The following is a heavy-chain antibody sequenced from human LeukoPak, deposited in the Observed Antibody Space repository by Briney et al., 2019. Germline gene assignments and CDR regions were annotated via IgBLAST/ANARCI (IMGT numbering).Heavy chain of an antibody. CDR1: GGSFSGYY. CDR3: ARHLRYVLGGNYYDSSNYFDY. D-gene: IGHD3-22*01. J-gene: IGHJ4*02. Sequence: SETLSLTCAVYGGSFSGYYWSWIRQPPGKGLEWIGEINHSGSTNYNPSLKSRVTISVDTSKNQFSLKLSSVTAADTAVYYCARHLRYVLGGNYYDSSNYFDYWGQGTLVTVSS. CDR2: INHSGST. V-gene: IGHV4-34*01.